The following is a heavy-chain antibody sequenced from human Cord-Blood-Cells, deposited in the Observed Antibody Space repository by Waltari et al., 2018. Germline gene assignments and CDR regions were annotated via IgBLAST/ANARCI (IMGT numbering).Heavy chain of an antibody. CDR2: ISAYNGNT. D-gene: IGHD7-27*01. CDR1: GYTFTSYG. V-gene: IGHV1-18*04. J-gene: IGHJ4*02. CDR3: ARVQVLTGDFGDGDY. Sequence: GAEVKKPGASVKVSCKAYGYTFTSYGISCVRHAPGQGLEWMGWISAYNGNTNYAQKLQGRVTMTTDTSTSTAYMELRSLRSDDTAVYYCARVQVLTGDFGDGDYWGQGTLVTVSS.